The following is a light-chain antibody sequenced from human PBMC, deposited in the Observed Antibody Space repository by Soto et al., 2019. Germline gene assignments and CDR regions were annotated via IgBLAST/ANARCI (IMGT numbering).Light chain of an antibody. CDR2: HVT. V-gene: IGLV2-14*03. Sequence: QSVLTQPASVSGSPGQSSTICCTGTSSDIGHYDYVSWYQQHPGKAPKLMIYHVTYRPSGVSNRYSGSKSGNSASLTISGLQADDEADYYCCSLTTSHTYVFGSGTKVTVL. CDR1: SSDIGHYDY. CDR3: CSLTTSHTYV. J-gene: IGLJ1*01.